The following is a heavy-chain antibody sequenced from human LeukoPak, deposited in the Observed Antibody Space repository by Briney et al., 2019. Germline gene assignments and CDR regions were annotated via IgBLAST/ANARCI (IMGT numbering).Heavy chain of an antibody. V-gene: IGHV4-34*01. CDR3: ARGRFCSNTSCYADY. CDR2: INHSGST. D-gene: IGHD2-2*01. J-gene: IGHJ4*02. Sequence: SETLSLTCAVYGGSFSGYYWSWIRQPPGKGLEWIGEINHSGSTNYNPSLKSRVTISVDTSKNQFSLRLSSVTAADTAVYYCARGRFCSNTSCYADYWGQGTLVTVSS. CDR1: GGSFSGYY.